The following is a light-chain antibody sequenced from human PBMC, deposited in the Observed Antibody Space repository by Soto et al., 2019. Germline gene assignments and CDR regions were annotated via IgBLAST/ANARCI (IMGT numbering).Light chain of an antibody. CDR1: SSSIGAGYD. J-gene: IGLJ1*01. CDR3: SSYAGSNNV. Sequence: QSVLTQPPSVSGAPGQRVTISCAGGSSSIGAGYDVHWYQQLPGTAPKLLIYGNFNRPSGVPDRFSGSKSGTSASLAITGLQAGDEADYYCSSYAGSNNVFGTGTKLTVL. V-gene: IGLV1-40*01. CDR2: GNF.